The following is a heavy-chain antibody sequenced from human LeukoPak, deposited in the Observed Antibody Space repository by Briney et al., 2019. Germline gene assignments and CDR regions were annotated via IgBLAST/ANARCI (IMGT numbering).Heavy chain of an antibody. Sequence: SETLSLTCSVSGGSISRSCYDWGWICQPHGKGREGFGSLYNTETTYYNPSLQRRAPISVATSKNQLSLKLSSVPAADTAVYYCARHPTLASGGNFDYWGQGTLVTVSS. D-gene: IGHD1-14*01. CDR1: GGSISRSCYD. CDR3: ARHPTLASGGNFDY. CDR2: LYNTETT. V-gene: IGHV4-39*01. J-gene: IGHJ4*02.